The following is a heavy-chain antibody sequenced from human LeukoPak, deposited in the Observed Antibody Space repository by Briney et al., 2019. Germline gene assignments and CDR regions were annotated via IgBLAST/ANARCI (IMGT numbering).Heavy chain of an antibody. J-gene: IGHJ4*02. CDR1: SGSIISGDSY. Sequence: TSETLSLTCTVSSGSIISGDSYWSWIRQPPGKGLEWIGYIHYSGTTNYNPSLKSRVTISVDTSKNQFSLKLSSVTAADAAVYYCARFRYSNYWGGFFDYWGQGTLVTVSS. D-gene: IGHD4-11*01. CDR3: ARFRYSNYWGGFFDY. V-gene: IGHV4-30-4*01. CDR2: IHYSGTT.